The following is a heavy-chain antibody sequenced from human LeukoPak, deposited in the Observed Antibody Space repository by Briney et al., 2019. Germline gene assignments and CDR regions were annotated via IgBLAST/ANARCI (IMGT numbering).Heavy chain of an antibody. CDR2: MYTSGST. Sequence: SQTLSLTCTVSGGSINSGTYYWSWIRQPAGKGLEWIGRMYTSGSTNYNPSLESRVTISVDTSKNQFSLKLSSVTAADTAVYYCARGEKGSSSGSINYWGQGTLVAVSS. CDR3: ARGEKGSSSGSINY. D-gene: IGHD6-6*01. J-gene: IGHJ4*02. V-gene: IGHV4-61*02. CDR1: GGSINSGTYY.